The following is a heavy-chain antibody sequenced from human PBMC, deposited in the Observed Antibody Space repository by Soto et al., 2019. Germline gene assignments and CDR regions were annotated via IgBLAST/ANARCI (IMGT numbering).Heavy chain of an antibody. D-gene: IGHD2-15*01. V-gene: IGHV2-5*02. CDR2: IYWDDDK. Sequence: QITLKESGPTLVKPTQTLTLTCTVSGFSLSTSGVGVGWIRQPPGKALEWLALIYWDDDKRYRPTLKSRVTITKDTPKNQVVLTMSNIDPVDTATYYCAYRRAGRYYFDYWGQGTLVTVSS. J-gene: IGHJ4*02. CDR1: GFSLSTSGVG. CDR3: AYRRAGRYYFDY.